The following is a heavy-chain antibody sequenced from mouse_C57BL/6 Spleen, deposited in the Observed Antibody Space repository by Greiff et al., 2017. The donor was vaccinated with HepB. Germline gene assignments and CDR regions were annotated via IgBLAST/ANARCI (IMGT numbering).Heavy chain of an antibody. CDR1: GYTFTDYE. CDR2: IDPETGGT. J-gene: IGHJ1*01. Sequence: QVQLQQSGAELVRPGASVTLSCKASGYTFTDYEMHWVKQTPVHGLEWIGAIDPETGGTAYNQKFKGKAILTADKSSSTAYMGLRSLTSEGSAVYYCTRQEGSWYFEVSGAGTTWSVSP. V-gene: IGHV1-15*01. CDR3: TRQEGSWYFEV.